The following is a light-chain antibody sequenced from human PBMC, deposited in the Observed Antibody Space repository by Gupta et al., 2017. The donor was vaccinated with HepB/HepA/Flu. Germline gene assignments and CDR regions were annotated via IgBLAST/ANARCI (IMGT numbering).Light chain of an antibody. CDR1: QDISRS. J-gene: IGKJ4*01. V-gene: IGKV1-33*01. CDR2: EAS. Sequence: DIQMTQSPSPLSASVGDRVTITCQASQDISRSLNWYQQKPGKAPNLLIYEASTLEIGVPSRFSGSGSGTDFTFTISSLQPEDIATYYCQQNDKVPLTFGGGTKVEIK. CDR3: QQNDKVPLT.